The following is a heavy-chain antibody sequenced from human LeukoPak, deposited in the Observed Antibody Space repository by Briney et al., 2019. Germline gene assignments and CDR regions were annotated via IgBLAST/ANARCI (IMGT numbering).Heavy chain of an antibody. Sequence: PGGSLRLSCAASGFTFSHYWMTWVRQAPGKGLEWVANIKEDGSERYDVDSVKGRFTISRDNAKNSVYLQMASLRAEDTAVYYCARTSGGRLAVAVDSWGQGTLVTVSS. CDR1: GFTFSHYW. CDR2: IKEDGSER. CDR3: ARTSGGRLAVAVDS. D-gene: IGHD6-19*01. V-gene: IGHV3-7*05. J-gene: IGHJ4*02.